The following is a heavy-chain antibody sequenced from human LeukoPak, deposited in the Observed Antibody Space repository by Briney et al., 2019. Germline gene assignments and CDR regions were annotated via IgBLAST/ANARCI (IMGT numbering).Heavy chain of an antibody. CDR1: GGSINSGTYY. J-gene: IGHJ5*02. CDR2: IYHSGNT. V-gene: IGHV4-39*02. CDR3: ARMKAGWFDP. Sequence: SEALSLTCTVSGGSINSGTYYWVWIRQPPGKGLEWIGSIYHSGNTYYNPSIKSRVTMSVDTSMNYFSLKLTAVTAEDTAASWCARMKAGWFDPWGQGTLVTVS.